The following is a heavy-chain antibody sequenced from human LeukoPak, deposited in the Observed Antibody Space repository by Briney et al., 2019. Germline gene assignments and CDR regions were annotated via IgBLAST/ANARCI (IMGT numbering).Heavy chain of an antibody. CDR1: GYTFTGYY. Sequence: ASVKVSCKASGYTFTGYYMHWVRQAPGQGLEWMGWIKPNSGGTNYAQKFQGRVTMTRDTSISTAYMELSRLRSDDTAVYYCARTRIAVAGYDPWGQGTLVTVSS. CDR3: ARTRIAVAGYDP. D-gene: IGHD6-19*01. CDR2: IKPNSGGT. J-gene: IGHJ5*02. V-gene: IGHV1-2*02.